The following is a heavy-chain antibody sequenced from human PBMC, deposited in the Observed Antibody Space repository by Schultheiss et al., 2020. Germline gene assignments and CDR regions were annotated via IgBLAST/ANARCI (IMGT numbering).Heavy chain of an antibody. Sequence: SGPTLVKPTQTLTLTCTFSGFSLNTTEMRVSWIRQPPGKGLEWIGEINHSGSTNYNPSLKSRVTISVDTSKNQFSLKLSSVTAADTAVYYCARMTGLNWFDPWGQGTLVTVSS. V-gene: IGHV4-34*09. CDR1: GFSLNTT. CDR3: ARMTGLNWFDP. D-gene: IGHD3-16*01. CDR2: INHSGST. J-gene: IGHJ5*02.